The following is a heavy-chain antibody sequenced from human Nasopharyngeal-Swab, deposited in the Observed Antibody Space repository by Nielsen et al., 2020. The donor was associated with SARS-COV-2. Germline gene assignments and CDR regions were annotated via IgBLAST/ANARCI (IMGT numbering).Heavy chain of an antibody. CDR3: AKAMGSVYDTSGHYNAFDI. D-gene: IGHD3-22*01. CDR2: ISGGVDST. V-gene: IGHV3-23*01. Sequence: VCQAPGKGLEWVSGISGGVDSTYYADSVKGRFTISRDNSKNTLYLLMNSLRVEDTAVYYCAKAMGSVYDTSGHYNAFDIWGQGTTVTVSS. J-gene: IGHJ3*02.